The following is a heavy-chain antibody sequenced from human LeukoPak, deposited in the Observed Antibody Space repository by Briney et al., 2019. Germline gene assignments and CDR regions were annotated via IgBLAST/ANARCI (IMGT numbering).Heavy chain of an antibody. V-gene: IGHV1-8*01. J-gene: IGHJ5*02. Sequence: ASVKVSRKASGYTFTSYDINWVRQATGQGLEWMGWMNPNSSNTGYAQKFQGRVTMTRDTSTSTVYMELSSLRSEDTAVYYCARDRYGTTGDWFDPWGQGTLVTVSS. CDR2: MNPNSSNT. CDR3: ARDRYGTTGDWFDP. D-gene: IGHD1-14*01. CDR1: GYTFTSYD.